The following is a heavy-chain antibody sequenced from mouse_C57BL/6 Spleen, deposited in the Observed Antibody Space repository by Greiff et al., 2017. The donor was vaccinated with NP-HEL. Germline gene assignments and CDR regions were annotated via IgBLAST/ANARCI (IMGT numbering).Heavy chain of an antibody. CDR3: AREAITTVVATPDWYFDV. Sequence: VQLQQSGAELAKPGASVKLSCKASGYTFTSYWMHWVKQRPGQGLEWIGYINPSSGYTKYNQKFKDKATLTADKSSSTAYMQLSSLTYEDSAVYYCAREAITTVVATPDWYFDVWGTGTTVTVSS. J-gene: IGHJ1*03. D-gene: IGHD1-1*01. CDR2: INPSSGYT. V-gene: IGHV1-7*01. CDR1: GYTFTSYW.